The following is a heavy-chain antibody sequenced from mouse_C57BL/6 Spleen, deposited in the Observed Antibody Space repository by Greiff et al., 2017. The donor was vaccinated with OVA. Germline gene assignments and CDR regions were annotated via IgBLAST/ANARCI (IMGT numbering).Heavy chain of an antibody. CDR3: ARDDGYGYGMDY. CDR1: GFNINDYY. Sequence: VQLQQSGAELVKPGASVKLSCTASGFNINDYYMHWVKQRTEQGLEWIGRIYPEDGATKYAPKFQGKATITADTSSNTAFLQLSSLTSEDPAVSYCARDDGYGYGMDYWGQGTSVTVSS. CDR2: IYPEDGAT. J-gene: IGHJ4*01. V-gene: IGHV14-2*01. D-gene: IGHD2-3*01.